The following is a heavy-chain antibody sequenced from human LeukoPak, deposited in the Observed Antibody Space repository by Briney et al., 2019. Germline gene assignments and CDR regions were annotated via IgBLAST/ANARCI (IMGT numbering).Heavy chain of an antibody. V-gene: IGHV1-2*02. D-gene: IGHD5-12*01. CDR3: ARAFSGYDRDNYFDY. CDR2: INPNSGGT. Sequence: GASVKVSCKASGYTFTGYYMHWVRQAPGQGLEWMGWINPNSGGTNYAQKFQGRVTMTRDTSISTAYMELSRLRSDDTAVYYCARAFSGYDRDNYFDYWGQGTLVTVSS. J-gene: IGHJ4*02. CDR1: GYTFTGYY.